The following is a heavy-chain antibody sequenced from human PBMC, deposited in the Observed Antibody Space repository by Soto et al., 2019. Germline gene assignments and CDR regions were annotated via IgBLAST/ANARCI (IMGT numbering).Heavy chain of an antibody. J-gene: IGHJ6*02. CDR1: GGTFSSYA. CDR3: ARSRPYYYDSSGYHNYYYYGMDV. CDR2: IIPIFGTA. Sequence: ASVKVSCKASGGTFSSYAISWVRQAPGQGLEWMGGIIPIFGTANYAQKFQGRVTITADESTSTAYMELSSLRSEDTAVYYCARSRPYYYDSSGYHNYYYYGMDVWGQGTTVTVSS. D-gene: IGHD3-22*01. V-gene: IGHV1-69*13.